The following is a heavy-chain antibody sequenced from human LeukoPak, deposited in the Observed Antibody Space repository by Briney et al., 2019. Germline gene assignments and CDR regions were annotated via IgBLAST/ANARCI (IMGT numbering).Heavy chain of an antibody. CDR2: INQGGTVK. V-gene: IGHV3-7*01. Sequence: GGCLRLSFSASGLTLSSQWISSGRQTTGGGVGRVDIINQGGTVKYYVDSVKGRFTISRDNAENSLYLQMSSLRAEDTAVYYCAREYYFYHMDGWGEGTTVTVSS. J-gene: IGHJ6*03. CDR3: AREYYFYHMDG. CDR1: GLTLSSQW.